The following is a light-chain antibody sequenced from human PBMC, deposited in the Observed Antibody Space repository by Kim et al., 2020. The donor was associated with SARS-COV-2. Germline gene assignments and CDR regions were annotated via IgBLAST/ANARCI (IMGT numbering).Light chain of an antibody. CDR3: CSYTTSSTWL. V-gene: IGLV2-14*03. CDR2: DVS. Sequence: QSVLTQPASVSGSPGQSITISCSGTSSDVGSSNYVSWYQQHPGKAPKLMIYDVSNRPSGVSNRLSGSKSGNTASLTISGLQAEDEANYFCCSYTTSSTWLFGGGTQLTVL. J-gene: IGLJ2*01. CDR1: SSDVGSSNY.